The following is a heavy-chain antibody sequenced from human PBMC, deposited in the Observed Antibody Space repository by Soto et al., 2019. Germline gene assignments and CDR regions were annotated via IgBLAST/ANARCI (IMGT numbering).Heavy chain of an antibody. V-gene: IGHV1-8*01. Sequence: QVQRVQSGAEVKKPGASVKVSCKASGYTFTTYEINWVRQVPGQGREWMGWMSPSSGNTGYVDQFRGRVTMTSNTSMTTAYMELSSLRSEDTAVYYFARVGGQLFGYHGMDVWGQGTTVPVSS. CDR2: MSPSSGNT. D-gene: IGHD3-10*01. CDR1: GYTFTTYE. J-gene: IGHJ6*02. CDR3: ARVGGQLFGYHGMDV.